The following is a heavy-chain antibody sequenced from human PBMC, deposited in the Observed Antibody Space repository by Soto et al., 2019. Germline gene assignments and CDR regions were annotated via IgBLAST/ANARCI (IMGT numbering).Heavy chain of an antibody. J-gene: IGHJ4*02. V-gene: IGHV3-23*01. Sequence: VLLLESGGGFVQPGGSVRLSCAAPQFTFGGLGLSWVRQSPGRGLEWVATISRDEDNTHYADSVNGRFTISKDRSTITLHLHMASLRAEDTAMYYCVSWMSAHFDFWGRGTLVTLSS. CDR2: ISRDEDNT. CDR3: VSWMSAHFDF. CDR1: QFTFGGLG. D-gene: IGHD2-2*03.